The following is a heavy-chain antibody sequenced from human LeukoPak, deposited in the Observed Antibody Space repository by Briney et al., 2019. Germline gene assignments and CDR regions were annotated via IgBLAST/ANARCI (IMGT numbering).Heavy chain of an antibody. Sequence: GESLKIACEGSGFTFSNYWIGWVRQMPGKGLEWMGTVHPGRSETRYSPAFQGHVTISADKSTNTAHLQWSSLKASDTAIYYCARRLGWELPVPTQYFDYWGQGTLVIVSS. V-gene: IGHV5-51*01. J-gene: IGHJ4*02. CDR3: ARRLGWELPVPTQYFDY. CDR1: GFTFSNYW. D-gene: IGHD1-26*01. CDR2: VHPGRSET.